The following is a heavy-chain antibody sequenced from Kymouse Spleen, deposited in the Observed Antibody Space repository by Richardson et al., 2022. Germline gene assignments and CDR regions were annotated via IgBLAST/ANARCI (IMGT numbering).Heavy chain of an antibody. J-gene: IGHJ6*02. Sequence: QVQLQQWGAGLLKPSETLSLTCAVYGGSFSGYYWSWIRQPPGKGLEWIGEINHSGSTNYNPSLKSRVTISVDTSKNQFSLKLSSVTAADTAVYYCAREGQLGNYYYYGMDVWGQGTTVTVSS. V-gene: IGHV4-34*01. CDR2: INHSGST. D-gene: IGHD6-6*01. CDR3: AREGQLGNYYYYGMDV. CDR1: GGSFSGYY.